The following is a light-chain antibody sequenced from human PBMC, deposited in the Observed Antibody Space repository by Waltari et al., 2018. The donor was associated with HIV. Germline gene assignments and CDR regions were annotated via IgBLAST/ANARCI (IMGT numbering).Light chain of an antibody. CDR1: KLRDKY. CDR2: QDD. V-gene: IGLV3-1*01. J-gene: IGLJ2*01. Sequence: SYELTQPPSVSVSPGQTASISCSGEKLRDKYACWYQQKPGQSPVLVMYQDDRLPSGIPERFSGSSSANTATLTISGTQAMDEADYYCQAWDTTTMIIGGGTKLTVL. CDR3: QAWDTTTMI.